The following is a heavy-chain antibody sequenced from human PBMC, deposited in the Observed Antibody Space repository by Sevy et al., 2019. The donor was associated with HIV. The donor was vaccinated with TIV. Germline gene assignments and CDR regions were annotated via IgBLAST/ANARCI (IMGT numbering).Heavy chain of an antibody. CDR2: INQDATAN. V-gene: IGHV3-7*01. D-gene: IGHD6-13*01. J-gene: IGHJ4*02. CDR3: VRAIATVDSF. Sequence: GGSLRLSCVASGFKFNSYWMLWVRQAPGKGLEWVANINQDATANFYADSVRGRFIISRDNVRNSVSHQMNILRVEDTALYYCVRAIATVDSFWGQGTLVTVSS. CDR1: GFKFNSYW.